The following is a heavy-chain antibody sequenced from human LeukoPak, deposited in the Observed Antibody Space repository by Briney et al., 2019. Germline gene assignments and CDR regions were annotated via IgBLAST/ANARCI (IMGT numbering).Heavy chain of an antibody. J-gene: IGHJ3*02. V-gene: IGHV4-31*03. CDR2: IYYSGST. CDR1: GGSISSGGYY. CDR3: ARVVYDYGHAFDI. Sequence: SETLSLTCTVSGGSISSGGYYWSWIRQHPGKGLEWIGYIYYSGSTYSNPSLKSRVTISVDTSKNQFSLKLSSVTAADTAVYYCARVVYDYGHAFDIWGQGTMVTVSS. D-gene: IGHD4/OR15-4a*01.